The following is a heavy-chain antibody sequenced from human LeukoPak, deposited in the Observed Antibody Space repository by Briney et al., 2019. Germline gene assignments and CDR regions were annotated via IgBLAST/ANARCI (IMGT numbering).Heavy chain of an antibody. J-gene: IGHJ4*02. Sequence: SETLSLTCSVSGGSISSLYWSWIRQPPGKGLEGRGYIYYTGSTNHNPSLKSRVTMFVDMSKNQFSLRLSSVTAADTAVYYCARHRAYSSSSPFDYWGQGTLVTVSS. D-gene: IGHD6-6*01. CDR2: IYYTGST. CDR1: GGSISSLY. V-gene: IGHV4-59*08. CDR3: ARHRAYSSSSPFDY.